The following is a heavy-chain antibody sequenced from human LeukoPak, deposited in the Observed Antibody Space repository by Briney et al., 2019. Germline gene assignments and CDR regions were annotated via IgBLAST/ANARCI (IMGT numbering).Heavy chain of an antibody. V-gene: IGHV1-69*05. J-gene: IGHJ4*02. Sequence: ASVKVSCKASGGTFSSYAISWVRQAPGQGLEWMGRIIPIFGTANYAQKLQGRVTITTDESTSTAYMELSSLRSEDTAVYYCASGSGRNVFDYWGQGTLVTVSS. D-gene: IGHD6-19*01. CDR2: IIPIFGTA. CDR3: ASGSGRNVFDY. CDR1: GGTFSSYA.